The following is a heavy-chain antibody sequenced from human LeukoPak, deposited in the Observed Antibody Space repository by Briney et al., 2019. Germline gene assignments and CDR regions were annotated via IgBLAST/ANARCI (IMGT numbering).Heavy chain of an antibody. V-gene: IGHV3-53*01. CDR1: GFTVSSNY. Sequence: GGSLRLSCAASGFTVSSNYMSWVRQAPGKGLEWVSVIYSGGRTYYAESVKGRFTISRDNSKNTMYLQMNSVRAEDTAVYYCAKEPHYYDSSGYPHDAFDIWGQGTMVTVSS. D-gene: IGHD3-22*01. CDR3: AKEPHYYDSSGYPHDAFDI. CDR2: IYSGGRT. J-gene: IGHJ3*02.